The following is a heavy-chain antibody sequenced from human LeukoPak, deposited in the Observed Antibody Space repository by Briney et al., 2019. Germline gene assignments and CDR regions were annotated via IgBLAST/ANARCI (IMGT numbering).Heavy chain of an antibody. J-gene: IGHJ4*02. V-gene: IGHV3-30-3*01. CDR3: AREVAAGTCPGFGY. CDR1: GFTFSDYA. D-gene: IGHD6-13*01. CDR2: ISYDGTNM. Sequence: GGSLRLSCAASGFTFSDYAIHWVRQAPGKGLEWVALISYDGTNMYYADSVKGRFPISRDNSWNTLYLQMNSLRAGDTAVYYCAREVAAGTCPGFGYWGQGTLVTVSS.